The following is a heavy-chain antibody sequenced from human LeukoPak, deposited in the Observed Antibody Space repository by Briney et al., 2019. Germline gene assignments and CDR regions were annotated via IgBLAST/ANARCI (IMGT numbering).Heavy chain of an antibody. V-gene: IGHV3-48*04. D-gene: IGHD7-27*01. CDR3: AKDLGRQYYYYYYGMDV. CDR1: GFTFSSYS. Sequence: GGSLRLSCAASGFTFSSYSMNWVRQAPGKGLEWVSYISSSSSTIYYADSVKGRFTISRDNSKNSLYLQMNSLRTEDTALYYCAKDLGRQYYYYYYGMDVWGQGTTVTVSS. CDR2: ISSSSSTI. J-gene: IGHJ6*02.